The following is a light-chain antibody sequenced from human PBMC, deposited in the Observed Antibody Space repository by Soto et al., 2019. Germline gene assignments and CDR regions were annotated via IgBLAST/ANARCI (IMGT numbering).Light chain of an antibody. J-gene: IGLJ2*01. CDR2: NNY. CDR3: ASWDDSLSGVL. CDR1: SSNIGSNP. Sequence: QSVLTQSPSASGTPGQRVTISCSGSSSNIGSNPVHWYQQVPGSAPKLLIHNNYQRPAGVPDRFSGSESGTSASLAISGLQSEDEAEYYCASWDDSLSGVLFGGGTQLTVL. V-gene: IGLV1-44*01.